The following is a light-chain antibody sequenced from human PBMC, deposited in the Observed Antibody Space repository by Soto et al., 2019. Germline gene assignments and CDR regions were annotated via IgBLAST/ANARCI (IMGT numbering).Light chain of an antibody. CDR3: QQFGSSWWT. CDR1: ETVYDRQ. Sequence: IVLTQSPGTLSASPGGRATLSCRSSETVYDRQLAWYQQRAGQAPRLLIYAISTRAAGIPDRFSGSGSGTDFTLTISRVEPADSAMYYCQQFGSSWWTLAQGTKVE. CDR2: AIS. J-gene: IGKJ1*01. V-gene: IGKV3-20*01.